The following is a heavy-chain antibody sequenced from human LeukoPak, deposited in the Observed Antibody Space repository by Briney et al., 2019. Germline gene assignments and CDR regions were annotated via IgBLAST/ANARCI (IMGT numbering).Heavy chain of an antibody. V-gene: IGHV4-34*01. CDR3: AREARPTYYYDSSGYYLDY. CDR2: INHSGST. D-gene: IGHD3-22*01. J-gene: IGHJ4*02. Sequence: PSETLSLTCAVYGGSFSGYYWSWIRQPPGKGLEWIGEINHSGSTNYNPSLKSRVTISVDTSKNQFSLKLSSVTAADTAVYYCAREARPTYYYDSSGYYLDYWGQGTLVTVSS. CDR1: GGSFSGYY.